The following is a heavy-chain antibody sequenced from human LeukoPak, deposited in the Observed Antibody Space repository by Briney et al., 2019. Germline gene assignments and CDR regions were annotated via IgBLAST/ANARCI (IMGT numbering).Heavy chain of an antibody. J-gene: IGHJ2*01. V-gene: IGHV4-30-4*01. CDR1: GGSISSGDYY. Sequence: SETLSLTCTVSGGSISSGDYYWSWIRQPPGKGLEWLGYIYYSGSTYYNPSLKGRVTISVDTSKNQFSLKLSSVTAADTAVYYCARDDKRYGVWYFDLWGRGTLVTVSS. CDR2: IYYSGST. D-gene: IGHD4-17*01. CDR3: ARDDKRYGVWYFDL.